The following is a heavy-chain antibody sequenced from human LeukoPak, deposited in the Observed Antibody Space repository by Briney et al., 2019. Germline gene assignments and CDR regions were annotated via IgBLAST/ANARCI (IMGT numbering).Heavy chain of an antibody. CDR2: IVPIFGTA. V-gene: IGHV1-69*13. CDR1: GGTFSSYA. J-gene: IGHJ5*02. D-gene: IGHD2-2*01. CDR3: ARRWLPRYCSSTSCYEDWFDP. Sequence: SVKVSCKASGGTFSSYAISWVRQAPGQGLEWMGGIVPIFGTANYAQKFQGRVTITADESTSTAYMELSSLRSEDTAVYYCARRWLPRYCSSTSCYEDWFDPWGQGTLVTVSS.